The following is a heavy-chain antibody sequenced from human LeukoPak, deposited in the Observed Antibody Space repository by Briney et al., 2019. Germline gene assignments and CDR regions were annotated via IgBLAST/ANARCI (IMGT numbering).Heavy chain of an antibody. Sequence: SETLSLTCTVSGGSISSGSYYWSWIRQPAGKGLEWIGRIYTSGSTNYNPSLKSRVTMSVDTSKNQFSLKLSSVTAADTAVYYCARALASLSHPVPAYSSGWFNYYYYMDVWGKGTTVTISS. V-gene: IGHV4-61*02. CDR3: ARALASLSHPVPAYSSGWFNYYYYMDV. CDR2: IYTSGST. CDR1: GGSISSGSYY. J-gene: IGHJ6*03. D-gene: IGHD6-19*01.